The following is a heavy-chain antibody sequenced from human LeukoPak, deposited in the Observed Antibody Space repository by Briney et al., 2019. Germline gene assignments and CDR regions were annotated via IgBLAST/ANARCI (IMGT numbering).Heavy chain of an antibody. Sequence: PGGSLRLSCAASGFTFNNYWMSWVRQAPGKGLEWVVNIKQDGSEKYYVDSVKGRFTISRDNAKNSLYLQMNSLRAEDMAVYYCARDSTYYDFRSGYLNWFDPWGQGTLVTVSS. V-gene: IGHV3-7*01. D-gene: IGHD3-3*01. CDR2: IKQDGSEK. CDR1: GFTFNNYW. CDR3: ARDSTYYDFRSGYLNWFDP. J-gene: IGHJ5*02.